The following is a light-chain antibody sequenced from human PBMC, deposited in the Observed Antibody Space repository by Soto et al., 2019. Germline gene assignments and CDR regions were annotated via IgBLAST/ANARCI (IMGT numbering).Light chain of an antibody. J-gene: IGLJ1*01. Sequence: HSVLTQPPSASGTPGQRVTIPCSGSSSNIESNTVTWYQQLPGTAPKLVIYSNYDRPSGVPDRFSGSTSGTSASLVIRGLQSEDEADYYCAAWDDILNGYVFGGGTKVTVL. CDR1: SSNIESNT. CDR3: AAWDDILNGYV. V-gene: IGLV1-44*01. CDR2: SNY.